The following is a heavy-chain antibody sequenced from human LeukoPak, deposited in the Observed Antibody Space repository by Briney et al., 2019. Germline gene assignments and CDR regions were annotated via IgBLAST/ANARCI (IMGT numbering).Heavy chain of an antibody. CDR2: ISWNSGSI. V-gene: IGHV3-9*01. CDR1: GFTFDDYA. CDR3: ANFDSSGYDYVY. Sequence: PGGSLRLSCAASGFTFDDYAMHWVRQAPGKGLEWVSGISWNSGSIGYADSVKGRFTISRDNAKNSLYLQMNSLRAEDTALYYCANFDSSGYDYVYWGQGTLVTVSS. J-gene: IGHJ4*02. D-gene: IGHD3-22*01.